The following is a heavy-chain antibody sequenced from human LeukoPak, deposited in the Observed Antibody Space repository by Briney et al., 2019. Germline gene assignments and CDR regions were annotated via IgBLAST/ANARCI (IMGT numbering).Heavy chain of an antibody. J-gene: IGHJ4*02. CDR1: GFSFSTSW. CDR2: INEAESEK. Sequence: GGSLRLSCAASGFSFSTSWMSWVRQAPRRDLEWVANINEAESEKYCVDSVKGRFTISRDNAKKSLYLQMNSLRAEDTAVYYCASSSTVRGGDDYWGQGTLVTVSS. D-gene: IGHD3-10*01. CDR3: ASSSTVRGGDDY. V-gene: IGHV3-7*02.